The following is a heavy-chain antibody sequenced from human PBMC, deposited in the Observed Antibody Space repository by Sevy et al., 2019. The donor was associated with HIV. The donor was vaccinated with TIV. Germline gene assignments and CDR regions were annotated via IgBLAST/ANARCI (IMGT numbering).Heavy chain of an antibody. Sequence: GGSLRLSCAASGFALSNYYAMHWVRQAPGKGLEWVSGISWNSGNIAYADSVKGRFTISRDNGKNSLFLQMNNVRAEDTAFYYCAKDYTSSWPLVWGCYIDHWGQGTQVTVSS. V-gene: IGHV3-9*01. J-gene: IGHJ4*02. CDR1: GFALSNYYA. D-gene: IGHD6-13*01. CDR2: ISWNSGNI. CDR3: AKDYTSSWPLVWGCYIDH.